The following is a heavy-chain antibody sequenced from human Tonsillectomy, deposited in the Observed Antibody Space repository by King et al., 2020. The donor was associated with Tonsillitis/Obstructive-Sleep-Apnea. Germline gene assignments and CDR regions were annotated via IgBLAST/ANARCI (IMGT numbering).Heavy chain of an antibody. CDR2: ISYDGSNK. CDR3: ARAFGGGMRAAGNLDY. Sequence: VQLVESGGGVVQPGRSLRLSCAASGFTFSSYAMHWVRQAPGKGLEWVAVISYDGSNKYYADSVKGRFTISRDNSKNTLYLQMNSLRAEDTAVYYCARAFGGGMRAAGNLDYWGQGTLVTVSS. J-gene: IGHJ4*02. CDR1: GFTFSSYA. V-gene: IGHV3-30*01. D-gene: IGHD3-10*01.